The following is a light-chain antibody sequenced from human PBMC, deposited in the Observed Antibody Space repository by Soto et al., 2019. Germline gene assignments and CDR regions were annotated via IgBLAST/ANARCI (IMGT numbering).Light chain of an antibody. J-gene: IGKJ3*01. CDR1: QSISSDY. Sequence: DIVMTQSPATLSVAPGERATLSCRASQSISSDYLVWYQQKPGQAPRLLIYGASSRATGIPDRFSGSGSGTDFTLTINRLEPEDFAVYYCQHYGNSPPSVTFGPGTKVDIK. CDR3: QHYGNSPPSVT. V-gene: IGKV3-20*01. CDR2: GAS.